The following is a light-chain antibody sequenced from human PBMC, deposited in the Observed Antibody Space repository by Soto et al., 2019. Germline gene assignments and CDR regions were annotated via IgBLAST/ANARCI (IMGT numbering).Light chain of an antibody. V-gene: IGKV3-15*01. Sequence: EVVMTQSPATLSVSPGERATLSCRASQSVRSNLAWYQQKPGQAPRLLIYGASTRATGIPARFSGSGSGTEFTLTINSLQSEDFAVXYXQQYNNWPYTXGQGTKVDIK. CDR1: QSVRSN. J-gene: IGKJ2*01. CDR2: GAS. CDR3: QQYNNWPYT.